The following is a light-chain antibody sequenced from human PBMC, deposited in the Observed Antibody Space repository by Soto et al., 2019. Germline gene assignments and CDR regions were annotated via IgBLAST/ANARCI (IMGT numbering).Light chain of an antibody. CDR1: QTLRRTY. J-gene: IGKJ2*01. CDR2: GAS. Sequence: IVLMLSPCTLSLSPGERATLSCRASQTLRRTYIAWYQQKPGQAPRVLIYGASKRATGIPDRFSGSGSGTDFSLTISRLEPEDFAVYYCHQYDNAPQTYGQGTKVDI. CDR3: HQYDNAPQT. V-gene: IGKV3-20*01.